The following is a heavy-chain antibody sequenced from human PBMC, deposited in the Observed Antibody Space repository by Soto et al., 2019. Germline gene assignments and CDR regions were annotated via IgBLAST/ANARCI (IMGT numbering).Heavy chain of an antibody. CDR1: GFSLSTSGEG. CDR2: IYWNDDK. CDR3: AQRQPNYYGSWRYYKRPGGTLNWFDP. Sequence: SGPKLVNPTQTLTLTCTFSGFSLSTSGEGVGWIRQPPGKALEWLALIYWNDDKRYSPSLKSRLTITKDTSKNPVVLTMTNMDPMDTATFYCAQRQPNYYGSWRYYKRPGGTLNWFDPWGQGTLVTVSS. V-gene: IGHV2-5*01. J-gene: IGHJ5*02. D-gene: IGHD3-10*01.